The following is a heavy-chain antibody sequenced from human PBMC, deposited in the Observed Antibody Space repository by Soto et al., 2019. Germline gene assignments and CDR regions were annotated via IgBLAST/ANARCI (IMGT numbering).Heavy chain of an antibody. CDR2: IYYSGST. V-gene: IGHV4-39*01. Sequence: SESLSLTCTVSVGSISSSSYYWGWILQPPGKGLEWIGSIYYSGSTYYNPSRKSRVTISVDTSKNQFSLKLSSVTAADTAVYYCARHGGAGYSSSWYGSIDYWGQGTLVTVSS. CDR1: VGSISSSSYY. J-gene: IGHJ4*02. CDR3: ARHGGAGYSSSWYGSIDY. D-gene: IGHD6-13*01.